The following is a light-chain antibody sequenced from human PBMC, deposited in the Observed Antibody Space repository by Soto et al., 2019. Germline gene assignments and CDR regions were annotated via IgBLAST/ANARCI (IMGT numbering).Light chain of an antibody. V-gene: IGKV3-20*01. Sequence: EIVLTQSPGTLSLSPGERATLSCRASQSVGSTFLAWYQQKPGQAPRLLIYGVSTRATGIPDRFSGSWSGTDFTLSISRLEPEDFAVYYCQQYGSSPRLTFGGGTKVDIK. CDR2: GVS. CDR1: QSVGSTF. CDR3: QQYGSSPRLT. J-gene: IGKJ4*01.